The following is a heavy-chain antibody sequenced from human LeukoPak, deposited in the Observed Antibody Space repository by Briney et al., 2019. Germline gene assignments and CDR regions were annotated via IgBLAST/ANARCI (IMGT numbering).Heavy chain of an antibody. Sequence: GGSLRLSCVASGFTFRNYAMSWVRQSPGKGLEWISAISNDGVYTFHADSVKGRLTISRDNSKNTLYLQKDSLRAEDTAIYYCAKGSSGGRPYYFDYWGQGTLVTVSS. CDR1: GFTFRNYA. CDR2: ISNDGVYT. V-gene: IGHV3-23*01. CDR3: AKGSSGGRPYYFDY. J-gene: IGHJ4*02. D-gene: IGHD3-22*01.